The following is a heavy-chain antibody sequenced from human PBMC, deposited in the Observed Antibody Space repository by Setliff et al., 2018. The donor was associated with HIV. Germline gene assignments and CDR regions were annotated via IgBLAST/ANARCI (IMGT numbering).Heavy chain of an antibody. CDR1: GYTFISYG. V-gene: IGHV1-18*01. J-gene: IGHJ3*02. CDR2: ISAYNGNT. Sequence: ASVKVSCKASGYTFISYGISWVRQAPGQGLEWMGWISAYNGNTNYAQKLQGRVTMTTDTSTSTAYMELRSLRSDDTAVYYCARDPPLAAAGGPDAFDIWGQGTMVTVSS. D-gene: IGHD6-13*01. CDR3: ARDPPLAAAGGPDAFDI.